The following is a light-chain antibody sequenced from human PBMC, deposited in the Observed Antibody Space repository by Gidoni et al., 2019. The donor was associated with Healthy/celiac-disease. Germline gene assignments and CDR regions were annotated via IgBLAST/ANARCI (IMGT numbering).Light chain of an antibody. CDR2: QDS. J-gene: IGLJ2*01. CDR3: QAWDSSTYVV. CDR1: KLGDKY. V-gene: IGLV3-1*01. Sequence: YELTQPPSVSVSPGQTASITCSGDKLGDKYACWYQQKPGQSPVLVIYQDSKRPSGIPERFSGSNSGNTATLTISGTQAMDEADYYCQAWDSSTYVVFGGGTKLTVL.